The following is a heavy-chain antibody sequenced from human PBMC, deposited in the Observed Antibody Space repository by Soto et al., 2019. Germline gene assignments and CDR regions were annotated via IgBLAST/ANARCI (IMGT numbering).Heavy chain of an antibody. J-gene: IGHJ6*02. CDR1: GYSFTSFW. Sequence: GESLKISSKGSGYSFTSFWINWVRQMPGKGLEWMGRIDPSDSYTNYSPSFQGHVTISADKSISTAYLQWSSLKASDTAMYYCARHLAPYFIGMDVWGQGTTVTVS. CDR3: ARHLAPYFIGMDV. V-gene: IGHV5-10-1*01. D-gene: IGHD2-8*01. CDR2: IDPSDSYT.